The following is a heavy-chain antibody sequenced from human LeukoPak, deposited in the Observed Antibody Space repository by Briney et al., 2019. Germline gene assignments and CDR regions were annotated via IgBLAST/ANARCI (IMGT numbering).Heavy chain of an antibody. CDR1: GFTVSSNY. V-gene: IGHV3-66*02. D-gene: IGHD3-10*01. CDR3: ARLMVRGAFYYYYYMDV. CDR2: IYSGGST. J-gene: IGHJ6*03. Sequence: GSLRLSCTASGFTVSSNYMSWVRQAPGKGLEWVSVIYSGGSTYYADSVKGRFTISRDNSKNTLYLQMNSLRAEDTAVYYCARLMVRGAFYYYYYMDVWGKGTTVTVSS.